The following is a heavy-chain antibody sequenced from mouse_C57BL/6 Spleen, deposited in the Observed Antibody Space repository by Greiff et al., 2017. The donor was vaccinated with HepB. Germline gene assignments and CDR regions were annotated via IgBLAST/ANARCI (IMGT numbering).Heavy chain of an antibody. Sequence: EVMLVESGGDLVKPGGSLKLSCAASGFTFSSYGMSWVRQTPDKRLEWVATISSGGSYTYYPDSVKGRFTISRDNAKNTLYLQMSSLKSEDTAMYYCARQGVVTTRDVPWFAYWGQGTLVTVSA. D-gene: IGHD2-2*01. CDR1: GFTFSSYG. V-gene: IGHV5-6*02. J-gene: IGHJ3*01. CDR2: ISSGGSYT. CDR3: ARQGVVTTRDVPWFAY.